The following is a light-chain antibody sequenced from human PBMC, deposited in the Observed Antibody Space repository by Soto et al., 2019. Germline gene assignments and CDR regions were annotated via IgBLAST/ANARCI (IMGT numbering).Light chain of an antibody. CDR3: SSYTTSNTRQIV. CDR1: SSEVVGYNY. Sequence: QSALTQPASVSGSPGQSITISCTGTSSEVVGYNYVSWYQHHPGKAPKLIIYDVSNRPSGVSIRFSGSKSDNTASLTISGLQPEDEADYHCSSYTTSNTRQIVFGTGTKVTVL. CDR2: DVS. J-gene: IGLJ1*01. V-gene: IGLV2-14*03.